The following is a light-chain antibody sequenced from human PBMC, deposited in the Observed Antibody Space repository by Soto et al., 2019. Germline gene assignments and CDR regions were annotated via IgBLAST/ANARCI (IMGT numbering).Light chain of an antibody. CDR3: SSYTIRSTYV. J-gene: IGLJ1*01. Sequence: QSALTQPASVSGSPGQSITISCTGTSSDVGGYDYVSWYQQYPGKAPKLMIYEVSNRPSGVSNRFSGSKSGNTASLTISGLQAEDEADYYCSSYTIRSTYVFGTGTKVTVL. CDR2: EVS. V-gene: IGLV2-14*01. CDR1: SSDVGGYDY.